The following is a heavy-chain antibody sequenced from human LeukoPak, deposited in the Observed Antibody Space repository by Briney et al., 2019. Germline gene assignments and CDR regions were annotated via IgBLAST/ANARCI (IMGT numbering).Heavy chain of an antibody. V-gene: IGHV4-34*01. CDR3: ARGGPDSSGYYYYYYYYGMDV. D-gene: IGHD3-22*01. CDR2: INHSGST. Sequence: SETLSLTCAVYGGSFSGYYWSWIRQPPGKGLEWIGEINHSGSTNYNPPLKSRVTISVDTSKNQFSLKLSSVTAADTAVYYCARGGPDSSGYYYYYYYYGMDVWGQGTTVTVSS. CDR1: GGSFSGYY. J-gene: IGHJ6*02.